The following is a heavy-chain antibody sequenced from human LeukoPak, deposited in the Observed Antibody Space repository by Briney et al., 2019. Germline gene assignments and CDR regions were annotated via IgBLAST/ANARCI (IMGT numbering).Heavy chain of an antibody. J-gene: IGHJ4*02. D-gene: IGHD1-14*01. CDR3: ARGVEPLAANTLAY. V-gene: IGHV3-53*01. CDR1: GFTVITNG. Sequence: PGGSLRLSCAASGFTVITNGVTWVRQAPGKGLEWVSVLYSDGNTKYADSVRGRFTISRDNSKNTLYLEMNSLRPDDTAVYYCARGVEPLAANTLAYWGQGTLVTVSS. CDR2: LYSDGNT.